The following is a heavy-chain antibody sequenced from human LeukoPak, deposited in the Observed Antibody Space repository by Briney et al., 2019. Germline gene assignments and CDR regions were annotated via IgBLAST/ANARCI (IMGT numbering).Heavy chain of an antibody. Sequence: SQTLTLTCTVSGGSISSGGYYWSWIRQHPGKGLEWIGYTYYSGYTYYNPSLKSRVTISVDTSKNQFSLKLSSVTAADTAVYYCARADCSSTSCRSIYYYYYYGMDVWGQGTTVTVSS. CDR3: ARADCSSTSCRSIYYYYYYGMDV. V-gene: IGHV4-31*03. CDR1: GGSISSGGYY. D-gene: IGHD2-2*01. CDR2: TYYSGYT. J-gene: IGHJ6*02.